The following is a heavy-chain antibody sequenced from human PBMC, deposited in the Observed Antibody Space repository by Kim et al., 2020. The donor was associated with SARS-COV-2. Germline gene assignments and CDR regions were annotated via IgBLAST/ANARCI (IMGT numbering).Heavy chain of an antibody. CDR2: ISYDGSNK. Sequence: GGSLRLSCAASGFTFSSYGMHWVRQAPGKGLEWVAVISYDGSNKYYADSVKGRFTISRDNSKNTLYLQMNSLRAEDTAVYYCARDTTSSWPAEYFQHWGQGTLVTVSS. J-gene: IGHJ1*01. D-gene: IGHD6-13*01. V-gene: IGHV3-30*03. CDR1: GFTFSSYG. CDR3: ARDTTSSWPAEYFQH.